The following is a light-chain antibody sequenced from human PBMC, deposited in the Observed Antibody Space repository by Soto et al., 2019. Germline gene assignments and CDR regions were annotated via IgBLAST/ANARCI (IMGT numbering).Light chain of an antibody. CDR3: QQADRFPYT. CDR2: AAS. Sequence: EIQMTQSPSSASASVGDTVTITCRASQGINHWLAWYQQKPGKAPELLIYAASTLESGVPSRFSGSGTATDFNLTISSLQPKDFETYYCQQADRFPYTSGQGTKLEIK. J-gene: IGKJ2*01. V-gene: IGKV1-12*01. CDR1: QGINHW.